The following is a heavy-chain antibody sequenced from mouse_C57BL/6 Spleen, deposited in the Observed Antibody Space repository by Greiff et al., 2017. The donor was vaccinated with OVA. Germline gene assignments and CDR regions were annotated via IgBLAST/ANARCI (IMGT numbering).Heavy chain of an antibody. CDR1: GYSFTGYY. V-gene: IGHV1-42*01. Sequence: VQLQQSGPELVKPVASVKISCKASGYSFTGYYMNWVKQSPEKSLEWIGEINPSTGGTTYNQKFKAKATLTVDKSSSTAYMQLKSLTSEDSAVYYCARSITTVPYYYAMDYWGQGTSVTVSS. CDR2: INPSTGGT. J-gene: IGHJ4*01. D-gene: IGHD1-1*01. CDR3: ARSITTVPYYYAMDY.